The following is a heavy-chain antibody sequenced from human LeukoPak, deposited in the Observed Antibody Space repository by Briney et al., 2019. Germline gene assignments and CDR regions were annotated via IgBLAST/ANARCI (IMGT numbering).Heavy chain of an antibody. D-gene: IGHD3-9*01. Sequence: GESLKISCKGSGYSFTSYWIGWVRQMPGKGLEWMGIIYPGDSDTRYSPSFQGQVTISADKSISTAYLQWSSLKASYTAMYYCATRPYDILTGYSNYYYGMDVWGQGTTVTVSS. CDR1: GYSFTSYW. CDR2: IYPGDSDT. CDR3: ATRPYDILTGYSNYYYGMDV. V-gene: IGHV5-51*01. J-gene: IGHJ6*02.